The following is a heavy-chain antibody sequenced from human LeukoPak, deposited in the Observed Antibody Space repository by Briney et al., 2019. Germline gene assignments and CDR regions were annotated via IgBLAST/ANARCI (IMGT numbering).Heavy chain of an antibody. CDR3: ARGNWNYNWFDP. Sequence: SETLSLTCTVSGGSISSYYWSWIRQPPGKGLEWIGYIYYSGTTNYNPSLKSRVTISVDTSKNQFSLKLNSVTAADTAVYYCARGNWNYNWFDPWGQGTLVTVSS. CDR1: GGSISSYY. V-gene: IGHV4-59*08. CDR2: IYYSGTT. D-gene: IGHD1-7*01. J-gene: IGHJ5*02.